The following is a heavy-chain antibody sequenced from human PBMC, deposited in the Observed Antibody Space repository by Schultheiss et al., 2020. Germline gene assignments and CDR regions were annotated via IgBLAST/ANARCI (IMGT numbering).Heavy chain of an antibody. D-gene: IGHD6-13*01. Sequence: SATLSLTCTVSGGSVSSYYWSWIRQPPGKGLEWIGYIYNSGSTNYNPSLKSRVTISVDTSKNQFSLKLSSVTAADTAVYYCASQYSSSRRDYYYYGMDVWGQGTTVTVSS. CDR2: IYNSGST. J-gene: IGHJ6*02. CDR1: GGSVSSYY. V-gene: IGHV4-59*08. CDR3: ASQYSSSRRDYYYYGMDV.